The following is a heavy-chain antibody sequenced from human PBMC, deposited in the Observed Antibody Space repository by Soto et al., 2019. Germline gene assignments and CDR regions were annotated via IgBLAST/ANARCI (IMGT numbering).Heavy chain of an antibody. CDR1: GFTFGNYW. J-gene: IGHJ4*02. V-gene: IGHV3-74*01. CDR3: ADSWLATRS. Sequence: EVQLVESGVGLVQPGGSLRLSCAVSGFTFGNYWMHWVLQAPGKGLVWVSRVSPDGRTATYADAVKGRFTIARDNAKSTLYLPMNSLRAEDTAVYYCADSWLATRSWGRGPLVTVSS. D-gene: IGHD5-12*01. CDR2: VSPDGRTA.